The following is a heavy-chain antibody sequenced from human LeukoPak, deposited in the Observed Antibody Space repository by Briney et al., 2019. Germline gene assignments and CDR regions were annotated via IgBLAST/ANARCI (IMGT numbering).Heavy chain of an antibody. V-gene: IGHV3-7*01. CDR1: GFTFSSYW. J-gene: IGHJ4*02. CDR2: IKQDGSEK. D-gene: IGHD3-22*01. CDR3: ARDVGVYYDSRWGNFDY. Sequence: GGSLRLSCAASGFTFSSYWVSWVRQAPGKGLEWVANIKQDGSEKYYVDSVKGRFTISRDNAKNSLYLQMNSLRAEDTAVYYCARDVGVYYDSRWGNFDYWGQGTLVTVSS.